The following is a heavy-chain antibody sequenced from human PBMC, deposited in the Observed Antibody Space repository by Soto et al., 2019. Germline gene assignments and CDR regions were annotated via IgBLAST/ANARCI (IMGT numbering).Heavy chain of an antibody. CDR2: IIPILGIA. V-gene: IGHV1-69*02. D-gene: IGHD6-19*01. J-gene: IGHJ4*02. Sequence: SVEVSCKASGGTFSSYTISWVRQAPGQGLGWMGRIIPILGIANYAQKFQGRVTITADKSTSTAYMELSSLRSEDTAVYYCAMVAVAGPIDYWGQGTLVTVSS. CDR3: AMVAVAGPIDY. CDR1: GGTFSSYT.